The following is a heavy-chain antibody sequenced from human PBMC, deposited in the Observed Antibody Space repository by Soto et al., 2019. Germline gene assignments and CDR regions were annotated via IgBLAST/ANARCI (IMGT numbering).Heavy chain of an antibody. D-gene: IGHD2-2*01. CDR1: GFTFSNYA. J-gene: IGHJ4*02. CDR2: ISGSGGST. Sequence: GGSLRLSCAASGFTFSNYAMSWVRQAPGKGLEWVSAISGSGGSTYYADSVKGRFTISRDNSKNTLYLQMNSLRAEDTAVYYCAKVQVVQAVLPLFDYWGQGTLVTVSS. V-gene: IGHV3-23*01. CDR3: AKVQVVQAVLPLFDY.